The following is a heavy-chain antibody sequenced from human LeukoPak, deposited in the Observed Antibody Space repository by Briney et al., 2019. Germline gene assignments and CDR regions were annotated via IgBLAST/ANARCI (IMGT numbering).Heavy chain of an antibody. V-gene: IGHV3-49*04. CDR2: IRSKAYGATT. CDR3: TRVGSWIQLWNWYFDL. J-gene: IGHJ2*01. CDR1: GFTFGDYA. Sequence: GGSLRLSCTASGFTFGDYAMSWVRQAPGKGLEWVGFIRSKAYGATTEYAASVEGRFTISRDDSKSIAYLQMNSLKTEDTAVYYCTRVGSWIQLWNWYFDLWGRGTLVTVSS. D-gene: IGHD5-18*01.